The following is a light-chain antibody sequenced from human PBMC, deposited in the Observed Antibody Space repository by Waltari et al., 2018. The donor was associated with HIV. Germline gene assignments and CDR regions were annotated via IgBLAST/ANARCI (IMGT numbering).Light chain of an antibody. V-gene: IGKV3D-15*01. Sequence: TQSQATISVSPGGRVTVSCRDSQNVDDKLAWYQQKPGQSPRLLIYHSSVRAAGVPTRFGGAGSATNFTLTITSLQSEDFALYFCQQYHHWPPLTFGGGSRVELK. J-gene: IGKJ4*01. CDR3: QQYHHWPPLT. CDR1: QNVDDK. CDR2: HSS.